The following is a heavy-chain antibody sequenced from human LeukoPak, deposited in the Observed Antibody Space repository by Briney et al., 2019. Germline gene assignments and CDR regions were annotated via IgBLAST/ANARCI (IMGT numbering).Heavy chain of an antibody. Sequence: QPGASLRLSCAASGFTFSSYAMSWVRQAPGKGLEWVSAISGSGGSTYYADSVKGRFTISRDNSKDTLYLQMNSLRAEDTAVYYCAKDPSVEKYYYDSSGYYSVNYFDYWGQGTLVTVSS. D-gene: IGHD3-22*01. CDR1: GFTFSSYA. V-gene: IGHV3-23*01. J-gene: IGHJ4*02. CDR3: AKDPSVEKYYYDSSGYYSVNYFDY. CDR2: ISGSGGST.